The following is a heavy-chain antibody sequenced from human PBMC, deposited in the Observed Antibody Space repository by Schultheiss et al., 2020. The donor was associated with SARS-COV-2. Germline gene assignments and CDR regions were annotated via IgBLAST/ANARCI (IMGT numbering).Heavy chain of an antibody. CDR3: AKDKLYCSSTSCYRRKIGGGYYMDV. J-gene: IGHJ6*03. CDR2: ISGSGGST. CDR1: GFTFDDYA. D-gene: IGHD2-2*01. Sequence: GGSLRLSCAASGFTFDDYAMHWVRQAPGKGLEWVSGISGSGGSTYYADSVKGRFTISRDNSKNTLYLQMNSLRAEDTAVYYCAKDKLYCSSTSCYRRKIGGGYYMDVWGKGTTVTVSS. V-gene: IGHV3-23*01.